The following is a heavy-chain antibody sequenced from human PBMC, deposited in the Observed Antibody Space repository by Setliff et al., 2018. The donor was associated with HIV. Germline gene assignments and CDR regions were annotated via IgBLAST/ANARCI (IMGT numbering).Heavy chain of an antibody. CDR2: ISFDGSNK. J-gene: IGHJ6*04. D-gene: IGHD3-9*01. CDR3: AKARGYFDWLPPTDV. Sequence: SLKISCETSGFTFGKHWMSWVRQAPGKGLEWVAVISFDGSNKLYVDSVKGRFTISRDKSKNTLYLQMSSLRAEDTAVYYCAKARGYFDWLPPTDVWGKGTTVTVSS. V-gene: IGHV3-33*05. CDR1: GFTFGKHW.